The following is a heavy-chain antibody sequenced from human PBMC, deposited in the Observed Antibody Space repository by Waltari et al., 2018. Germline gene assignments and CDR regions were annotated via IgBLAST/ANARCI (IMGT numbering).Heavy chain of an antibody. J-gene: IGHJ4*02. D-gene: IGHD3-22*01. CDR3: ARDQGGARGFMDS. CDR1: GFTFSNYW. Sequence: EVQLVESGGGLVQPGGSRRLSCAASGFTFSNYWMHWVGQAPGKGLGCVSRIASDGTSTSYADSVQGRFTISRDNAKNTLFLQMNSLRGEDTAVYYCARDQGGARGFMDSWGQGTLVTVSS. V-gene: IGHV3-74*01. CDR2: IASDGTST.